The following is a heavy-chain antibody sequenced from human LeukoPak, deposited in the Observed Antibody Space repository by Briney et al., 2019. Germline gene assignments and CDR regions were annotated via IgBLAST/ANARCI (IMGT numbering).Heavy chain of an antibody. CDR3: ARDWGY. V-gene: IGHV3-7*01. D-gene: IGHD3-16*01. Sequence: GGSLRLSCAASGLTFSDYWMSWVRQAPGKGLEWVANIKPDGTKKHYVDSVKGRFTISRDNAKNSPYLQMNSLRVEDTAVYYCARDWGYWGQGTLVTVSS. CDR1: GLTFSDYW. J-gene: IGHJ4*02. CDR2: IKPDGTKK.